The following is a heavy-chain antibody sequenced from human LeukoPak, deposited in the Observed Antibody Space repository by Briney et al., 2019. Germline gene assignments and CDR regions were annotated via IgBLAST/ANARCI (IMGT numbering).Heavy chain of an antibody. CDR2: IWYDGSNK. D-gene: IGHD6-13*01. CDR3: ARDRYSSSWYLDY. V-gene: IGHV3-33*01. Sequence: GGSLRLSCAASGFTFSSYGMHWVRQAPGKGLEWVAVIWYDGSNKYYADSVKGRFTISRDNSKNTLYLQMDSLRAEDTAVYYCARDRYSSSWYLDYWGQGTLVTVSS. J-gene: IGHJ4*02. CDR1: GFTFSSYG.